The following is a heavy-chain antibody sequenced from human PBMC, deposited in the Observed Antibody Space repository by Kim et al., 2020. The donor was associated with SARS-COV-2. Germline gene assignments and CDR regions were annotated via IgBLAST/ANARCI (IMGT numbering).Heavy chain of an antibody. J-gene: IGHJ4*02. Sequence: KLQGRVTMTTDASTSTAYMELRSLRSDDTAVYYCARIAIGDFWSGYYIDYWGQGTLVTVSS. CDR3: ARIAIGDFWSGYYIDY. D-gene: IGHD3-3*01. V-gene: IGHV1-18*01.